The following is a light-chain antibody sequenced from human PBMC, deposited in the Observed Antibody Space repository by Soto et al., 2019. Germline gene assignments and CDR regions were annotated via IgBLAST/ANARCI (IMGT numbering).Light chain of an antibody. CDR1: QSVSSY. CDR2: DAS. J-gene: IGKJ3*01. Sequence: EIVLTQSPDTLSLSPGERATLSCRASQSVSSYLAWYQQKPGQAPRLLIYDASNRATGIPARFSGSGSGTDFTLAISSLEPEDFAVDYGQQRSNWPPIFTFGPGTKVDIK. V-gene: IGKV3-11*01. CDR3: QQRSNWPPIFT.